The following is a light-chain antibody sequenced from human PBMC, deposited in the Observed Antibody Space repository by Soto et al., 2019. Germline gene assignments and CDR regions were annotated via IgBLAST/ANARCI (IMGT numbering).Light chain of an antibody. CDR2: GAS. V-gene: IGKV3-15*01. Sequence: EIVMTQSPATLSVSPGERATLSCRASQSVSSNLAWYQQKPGQAHRLLSYGASTRATGIPARFSGSGSGTEFTLTISSLQSEDFAVSYCQQYNNLPPGRTFGQGTKVEIK. CDR3: QQYNNLPPGRT. CDR1: QSVSSN. J-gene: IGKJ1*01.